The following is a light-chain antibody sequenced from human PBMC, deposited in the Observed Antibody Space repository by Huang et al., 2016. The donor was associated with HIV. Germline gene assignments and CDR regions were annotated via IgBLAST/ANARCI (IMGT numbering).Light chain of an antibody. Sequence: EIVLTQSPATLSLSPGERATLSCGASQSVTNNYLAWYQQKPGLAPRLLIYASSTRAPGIPDRFSGSGSGTDFTLTINRLEPEDFALYYCHQYGSSPLTFGGGTKVEIK. V-gene: IGKV3D-20*01. CDR2: ASS. CDR1: QSVTNNY. J-gene: IGKJ4*01. CDR3: HQYGSSPLT.